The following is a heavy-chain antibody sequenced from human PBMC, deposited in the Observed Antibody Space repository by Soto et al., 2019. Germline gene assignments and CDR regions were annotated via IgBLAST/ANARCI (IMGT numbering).Heavy chain of an antibody. D-gene: IGHD3-3*01. CDR3: AKDIQGFVRGDFHH. CDR2: ISWNSGSI. Sequence: EVQLVESGGGLVQPGRSLRLSCAASGFTFDDYAMHWVRQAPGKGLEWVSGISWNSGSIGYADSVKGRFTISRDNAKNSLYLQMNSLRAVDTALYYSAKDIQGFVRGDFHHCGQGTLVTVSS. CDR1: GFTFDDYA. V-gene: IGHV3-9*01. J-gene: IGHJ1*01.